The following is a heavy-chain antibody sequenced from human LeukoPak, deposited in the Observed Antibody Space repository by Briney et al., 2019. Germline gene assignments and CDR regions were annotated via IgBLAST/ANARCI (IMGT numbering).Heavy chain of an antibody. CDR2: INHSGST. D-gene: IGHD4-17*01. CDR1: GGSFSGYY. Sequence: KASETLSLTCAVYGGSFSGYYWSWIRQPPGKGLEWIGEINHSGSTHYNPSLKSRVTISVDTSKNQFSLKLSSVTAADTAVYYCTHGDYGVDYWGQGTLVTVSS. CDR3: THGDYGVDY. J-gene: IGHJ4*02. V-gene: IGHV4-34*01.